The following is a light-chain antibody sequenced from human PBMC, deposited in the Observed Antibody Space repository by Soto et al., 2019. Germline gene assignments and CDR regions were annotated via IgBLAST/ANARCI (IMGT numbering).Light chain of an antibody. CDR2: DAS. Sequence: DIQMTQSPSTLSASVGDRVTITSRASKSISSWLAWYQQKPGKAPKLLIYDASSLESGDRSRFSGSGSGTEFTITISSLQPDDFATYYCQQYHSYSTFGQGTKVDIK. J-gene: IGKJ1*01. V-gene: IGKV1-5*01. CDR1: KSISSW. CDR3: QQYHSYST.